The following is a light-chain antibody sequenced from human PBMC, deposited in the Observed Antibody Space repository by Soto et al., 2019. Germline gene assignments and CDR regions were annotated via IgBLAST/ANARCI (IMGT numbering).Light chain of an antibody. CDR2: GAF. V-gene: IGKV1-39*01. Sequence: DIQMTQSPSPLSASVGDRVTITCRASQTISTYLKWYQQKPGKAPKLLIYGAFSLESGVPSSFSGSGSGTDFTLTISSLQPEDFGTYDCQQCYSTPQTFAQGTKVEIK. J-gene: IGKJ1*01. CDR1: QTISTY. CDR3: QQCYSTPQT.